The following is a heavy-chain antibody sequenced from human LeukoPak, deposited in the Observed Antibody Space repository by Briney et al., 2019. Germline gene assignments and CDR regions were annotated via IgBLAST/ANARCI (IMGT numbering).Heavy chain of an antibody. J-gene: IGHJ6*02. CDR3: ARLSGYCSSTSCYIVSVPYYYYGMDV. D-gene: IGHD2-2*02. CDR1: GYTFTSYD. CDR2: MNPNSGNT. Sequence: ASVKVSCKASGYTFTSYDINWVRQATGQGLEWMGWMNPNSGNTGYAQKFQGRVTMTRNTSISTAYMELSSLRSEDTAVYYCARLSGYCSSTSCYIVSVPYYYYGMDVWGQGTTVTVSS. V-gene: IGHV1-8*01.